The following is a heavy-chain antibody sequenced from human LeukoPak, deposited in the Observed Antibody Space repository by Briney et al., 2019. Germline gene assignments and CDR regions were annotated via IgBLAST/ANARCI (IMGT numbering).Heavy chain of an antibody. CDR3: ARRGSSGCFDY. Sequence: GGSLRLSCAAPGFTFSTYTMHWVRQAPGKGLEWVAVISYDGSNKYYADSVKGRFTISRDNSKNTLYLQMNSLRAEDTAVYYCARRGSSGCFDYWGQGTLVTVSS. D-gene: IGHD6-19*01. CDR1: GFTFSTYT. J-gene: IGHJ4*02. V-gene: IGHV3-30-3*01. CDR2: ISYDGSNK.